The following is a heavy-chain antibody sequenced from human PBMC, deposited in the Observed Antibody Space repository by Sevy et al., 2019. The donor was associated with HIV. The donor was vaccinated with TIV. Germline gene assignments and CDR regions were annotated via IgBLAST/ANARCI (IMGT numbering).Heavy chain of an antibody. CDR2: IYYSGST. V-gene: IGHV4-39*01. CDR1: GGSISSSSYY. CDR3: ARHAHSAAIVVVPAAIHFDY. D-gene: IGHD2-2*01. J-gene: IGHJ4*02. Sequence: SETLSLTCTVSGGSISSSSYYWGWIRQPPGKGLEWIGSIYYSGSTYYNPSLKSRVTISVDTSKNQFSLRLSSVTAADTAVYYCARHAHSAAIVVVPAAIHFDYWGQGTLVTVSS.